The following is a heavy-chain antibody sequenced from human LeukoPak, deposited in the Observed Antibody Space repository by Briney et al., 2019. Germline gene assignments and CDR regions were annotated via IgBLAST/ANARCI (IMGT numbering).Heavy chain of an antibody. J-gene: IGHJ3*02. CDR2: ISSSSSTI. CDR1: GFTFSSYI. V-gene: IGHV3-48*01. D-gene: IGHD3-22*01. CDR3: ARDRHAFPNYYDSIARHKNSDAFDI. Sequence: PGGSLRLSCAASGFTFSSYIMNWVRQAPGKGLEWVSYISSSSSTIYYADSVKGRFTISRDNSKNTLYLQMNSLRAEDTAVYYCARDRHAFPNYYDSIARHKNSDAFDIWGQGTMVTVSS.